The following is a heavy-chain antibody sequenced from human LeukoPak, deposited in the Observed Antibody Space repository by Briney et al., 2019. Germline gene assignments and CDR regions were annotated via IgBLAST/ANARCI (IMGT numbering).Heavy chain of an antibody. CDR2: IIPIFGTA. CDR1: GGTFSSYS. J-gene: IGHJ4*02. CDR3: ARLRGAYEPFDY. Sequence: ASVKVSCKASGGTFSSYSISWVRQAPGQGLEWMGGIIPIFGTANYAQKFQGRVTITADESTSTAYMELSSLRTDDTAVYYCARLRGAYEPFDYWGQGTLVTVSS. D-gene: IGHD3-16*01. V-gene: IGHV1-69*01.